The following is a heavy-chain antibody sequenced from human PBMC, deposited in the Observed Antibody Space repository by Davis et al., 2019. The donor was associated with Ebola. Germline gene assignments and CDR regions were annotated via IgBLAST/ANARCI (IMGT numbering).Heavy chain of an antibody. CDR1: GYTLTSYG. D-gene: IGHD3-10*01. J-gene: IGHJ6*03. V-gene: IGHV1-18*04. Sequence: AASVKVSCKASGYTLTSYGISWVRQAPGQGLEWMGWISAYNGNTNYAQKLQGRVTMTTDTSTSTAYMELRSLRSDDTAVYYCARDGSESYYYYYYMDDWGKGTTVTVSS. CDR3: ARDGSESYYYYYYMDD. CDR2: ISAYNGNT.